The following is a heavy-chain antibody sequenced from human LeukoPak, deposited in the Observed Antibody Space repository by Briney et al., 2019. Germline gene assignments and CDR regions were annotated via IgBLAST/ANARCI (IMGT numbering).Heavy chain of an antibody. CDR2: ISYDGSNK. Sequence: GGSLRLSRTASGFTFSNFGMNWVRQAPGKGLEWVAVISYDGSNKYCADSVKGRFTISRDNSKNTLYLQMNSLRAEDTAVYYCARGGRYDSSGYLHYFDYWGQGTLVTVSS. J-gene: IGHJ4*02. CDR3: ARGGRYDSSGYLHYFDY. V-gene: IGHV3-30*03. CDR1: GFTFSNFG. D-gene: IGHD3-22*01.